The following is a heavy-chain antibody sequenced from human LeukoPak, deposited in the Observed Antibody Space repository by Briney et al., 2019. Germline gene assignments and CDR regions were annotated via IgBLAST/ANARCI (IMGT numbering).Heavy chain of an antibody. Sequence: SETLSLTCAVYGGSFSGYYWSWIRQPPGKGLEWIGEINHSGSTNYNPSLKSRVTISVDTSKNQFSLKLSSVTAADTAVYYCARLGGNTYYYGSGSYYSGGSYYYYYMDVWGKGTTVTISS. CDR3: ARLGGNTYYYGSGSYYSGGSYYYYYMDV. V-gene: IGHV4-34*01. CDR1: GGSFSGYY. D-gene: IGHD3-10*01. J-gene: IGHJ6*03. CDR2: INHSGST.